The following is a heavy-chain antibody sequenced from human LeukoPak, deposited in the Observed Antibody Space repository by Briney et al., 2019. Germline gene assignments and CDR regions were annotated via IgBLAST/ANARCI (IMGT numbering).Heavy chain of an antibody. Sequence: GGSLRLSCAASGFTFSSYAMSWVRQAPGKGLEWVSAISGSGGSTYYADSVKGRFTISRDNSKNTLYLQMNSLRAEDTAVYYCAKSSTHHYYDSSGYLAYWGQGTLVTVSS. V-gene: IGHV3-23*01. CDR2: ISGSGGST. D-gene: IGHD3-22*01. CDR1: GFTFSSYA. J-gene: IGHJ4*02. CDR3: AKSSTHHYYDSSGYLAY.